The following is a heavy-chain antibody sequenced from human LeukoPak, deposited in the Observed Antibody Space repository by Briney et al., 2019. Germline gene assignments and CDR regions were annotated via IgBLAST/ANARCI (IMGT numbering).Heavy chain of an antibody. CDR2: INPNSGGT. Sequence: ASVKVSCKASGYTFTGYYMHWVRQAPGQGLEWMGWINPNSGGTNYAQKFQGRVTITRNTSISTAYMELSSLRSEDTAVYYCARGARYYDFWSGYSYYFGYWGQGTLVTVSS. V-gene: IGHV1-2*02. D-gene: IGHD3-3*01. CDR3: ARGARYYDFWSGYSYYFGY. CDR1: GYTFTGYY. J-gene: IGHJ4*02.